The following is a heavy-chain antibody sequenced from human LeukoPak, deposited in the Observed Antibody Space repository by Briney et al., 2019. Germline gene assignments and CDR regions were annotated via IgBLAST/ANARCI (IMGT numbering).Heavy chain of an antibody. CDR1: GDSINSGNSH. Sequence: SQTLSLTCTVSGDSINSGNSHWTWIRQPPGKGLEWLGSVYDSWNNYYNPSLESRITMSVDTSKNQYSLELSSVIAADTAVYYCASYFIGNGGRGYWGQGALVTVSS. J-gene: IGHJ4*02. CDR2: VYDSWNN. CDR3: ASYFIGNGGRGY. V-gene: IGHV4-30-4*01. D-gene: IGHD2-15*01.